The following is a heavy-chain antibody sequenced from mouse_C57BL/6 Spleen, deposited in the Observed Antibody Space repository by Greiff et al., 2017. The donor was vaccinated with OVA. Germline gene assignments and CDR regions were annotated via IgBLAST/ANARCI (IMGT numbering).Heavy chain of an antibody. Sequence: VQLQQSGAELVRPGASVKLSCTASGFNIKDYYMHWVKQRPEQGLEWIGRIDPEDGDTEYAPKFQGKATMTADTSSNTAYLQLSSLTSEDTAVYYCARITTVVDWYFDVWGTGTTVTVSS. CDR3: ARITTVVDWYFDV. D-gene: IGHD1-1*01. V-gene: IGHV14-1*01. J-gene: IGHJ1*03. CDR1: GFNIKDYY. CDR2: IDPEDGDT.